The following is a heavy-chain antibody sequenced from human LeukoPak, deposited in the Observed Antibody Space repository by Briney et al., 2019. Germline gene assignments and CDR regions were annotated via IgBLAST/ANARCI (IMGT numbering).Heavy chain of an antibody. D-gene: IGHD6-19*01. CDR2: ISYDGSNK. CDR1: GFTFSSYG. J-gene: IGHJ4*02. CDR3: ARAAGYSSGWPLDY. V-gene: IGHV3-30*03. Sequence: GSLRLSCAASGFTFSSYGMHWVRQAPGKGLEWVAVISYDGSNKYYADSVKGRFTISRDNSKNTLYLQMSSLRAEDTALYYCARAAGYSSGWPLDYWGQGTLVTVSS.